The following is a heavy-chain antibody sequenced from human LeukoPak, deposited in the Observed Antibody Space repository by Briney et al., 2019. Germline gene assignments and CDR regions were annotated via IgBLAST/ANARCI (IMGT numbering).Heavy chain of an antibody. V-gene: IGHV4-31*03. CDR1: GGSISSGGYY. Sequence: SQTLSLTCTVSGGSISSGGYYWSWIRQHPGKGLEWIGYIYYSGSTYYNPSPKSRVTISVDTSKNQFSLKLSSVTAADTAVYYCASNMGPEWLLDYWGQGTLVTVSS. J-gene: IGHJ4*02. CDR2: IYYSGST. CDR3: ASNMGPEWLLDY. D-gene: IGHD5-12*01.